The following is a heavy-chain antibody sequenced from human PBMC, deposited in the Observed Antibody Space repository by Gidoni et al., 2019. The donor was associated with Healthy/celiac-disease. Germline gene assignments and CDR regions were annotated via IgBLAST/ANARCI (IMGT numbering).Heavy chain of an antibody. CDR3: ARVGKYYDFWSGYYMAAFDI. CDR2: IYYSGST. J-gene: IGHJ3*02. Sequence: QVQLQESGQGLVKPSETLSLTCTVSGGSISSYYWSWIRQPPGKGLEWIGYIYYSGSTNYNPSLKSRVTISVDTSKNQFSLKLSSVTAADTAVYYCARVGKYYDFWSGYYMAAFDIWGQGTMVTVSS. V-gene: IGHV4-59*01. CDR1: GGSISSYY. D-gene: IGHD3-3*01.